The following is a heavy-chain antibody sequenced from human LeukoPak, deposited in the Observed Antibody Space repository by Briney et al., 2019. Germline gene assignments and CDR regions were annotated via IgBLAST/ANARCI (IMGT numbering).Heavy chain of an antibody. Sequence: SGPTLVNLTRTLTLTCTFSGFSLSTSGMCVSWIRQPPGKALEWLARIDWDDDKYYSTSLKTRLTISKDTSKNQVVLTMTNMDPVDTATYYCARMSGELLQSFDIWGQGTMVTVSS. CDR1: GFSLSTSGMC. CDR2: IDWDDDK. D-gene: IGHD1-26*01. V-gene: IGHV2-70*11. CDR3: ARMSGELLQSFDI. J-gene: IGHJ3*02.